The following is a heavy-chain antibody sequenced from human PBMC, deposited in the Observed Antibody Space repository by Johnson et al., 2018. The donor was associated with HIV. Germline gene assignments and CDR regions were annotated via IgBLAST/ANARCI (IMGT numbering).Heavy chain of an antibody. D-gene: IGHD5-12*01. J-gene: IGHJ3*02. CDR1: GFTFSSYA. CDR2: ISYDGSNK. CDR3: ARARLLATIPLRKSWGDAFDI. Sequence: QVQLVESGGGVVQPGRSLRLSCAASGFTFSSYAMHRVRQAPGKGLEWVAVISYDGSNKYYADSVKGRFTISSDNSKNTLYLQMNSLRAEDTAVYYCARARLLATIPLRKSWGDAFDIWGQGTMVTVSS. V-gene: IGHV3-30*04.